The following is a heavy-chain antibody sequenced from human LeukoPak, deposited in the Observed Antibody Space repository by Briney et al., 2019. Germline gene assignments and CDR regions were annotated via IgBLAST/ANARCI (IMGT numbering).Heavy chain of an antibody. D-gene: IGHD3-10*01. V-gene: IGHV4-34*01. CDR2: INHSGST. CDR3: ARGREYYGSGWFYYYGMDV. CDR1: GGSFSGYY. Sequence: SETLSLTCAVYGGSFSGYYWSWIRQPPGKGLEWIGEINHSGSTNYNPSLKSRVTISVDTSKNQFSLKLSSVTAADTAVYYCARGREYYGSGWFYYYGMDVWGQGTTVTVSS. J-gene: IGHJ6*02.